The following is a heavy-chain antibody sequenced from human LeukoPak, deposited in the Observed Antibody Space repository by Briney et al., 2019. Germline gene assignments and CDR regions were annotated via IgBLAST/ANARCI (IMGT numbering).Heavy chain of an antibody. D-gene: IGHD3-22*01. CDR2: IHAIGST. J-gene: IGHJ3*01. CDR1: GGPMSDSY. Sequence: PSETLSLICTVSGGPMSDSYWYWIRHCAATGMEWIGRIHAIGSTNYNPSLKSRAIISLDTSKNQFSLSLSAVTAADTATYYCARILDRDAWGQGTLVTVSP. CDR3: ARILDRDA. V-gene: IGHV4-4*07.